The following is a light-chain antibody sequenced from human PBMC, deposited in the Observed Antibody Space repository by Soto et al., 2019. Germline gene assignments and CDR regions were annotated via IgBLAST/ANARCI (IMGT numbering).Light chain of an antibody. V-gene: IGLV2-14*03. Sequence: QSALTQPASVSGSPGQSITISCTGTSSDVGAYSYVSWYQHHPGKAPKLMIYDVSNRPSGVSNRFSGSKSGNTASLTISGLQAEDEADYYCSSSTSSTTVVFGGGTQLTVL. CDR1: SSDVGAYSY. J-gene: IGLJ2*01. CDR2: DVS. CDR3: SSSTSSTTVV.